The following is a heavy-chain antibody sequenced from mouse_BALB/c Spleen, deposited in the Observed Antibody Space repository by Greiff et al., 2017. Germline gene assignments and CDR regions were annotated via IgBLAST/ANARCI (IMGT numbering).Heavy chain of an antibody. CDR3: AREPYYGFDY. V-gene: IGHV1S41*01. J-gene: IGHJ2*01. Sequence: DLVKPGASVKLSCKASGYTFTSYWINWIKQRPGQGLEWIGRIAPGSGSTYYNEMFKGKATLTVDTSSSTAYIQLSSLSSEDSAVYFCAREPYYGFDYWGQGTTLTVSS. D-gene: IGHD2-10*01. CDR2: IAPGSGST. CDR1: GYTFTSYW.